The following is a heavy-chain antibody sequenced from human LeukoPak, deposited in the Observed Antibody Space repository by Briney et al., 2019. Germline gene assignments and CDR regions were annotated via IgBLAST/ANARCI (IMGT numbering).Heavy chain of an antibody. V-gene: IGHV1-2*06. CDR3: AIGMAVAGTFEY. Sequence: ASVKVSCKASGYTFTAYYLYWVRQAPGQGLEWMGRINPNSGGTDYAQKFQGRVTMTRDTSISTAYMELSSLRSDDTAVYYCAIGMAVAGTFEYWGQGTLVTVSS. D-gene: IGHD6-13*01. J-gene: IGHJ4*02. CDR2: INPNSGGT. CDR1: GYTFTAYY.